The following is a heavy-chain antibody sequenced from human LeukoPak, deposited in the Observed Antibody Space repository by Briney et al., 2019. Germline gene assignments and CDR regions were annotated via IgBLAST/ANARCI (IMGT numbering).Heavy chain of an antibody. D-gene: IGHD6-19*01. CDR1: GFTFSTYA. CDR3: ATLYGSDWDHVFHF. CDR2: ISHTGGNT. Sequence: GGSLRLSCAASGFTFSTYAMSWVRQAPGKGLEWVSTISHTGGNTYYADSVKGRFTISRDNSKNTLYLQMNSLRAEDTAVYFCATLYGSDWDHVFHFWGQGTTVTVSS. V-gene: IGHV3-23*01. J-gene: IGHJ3*01.